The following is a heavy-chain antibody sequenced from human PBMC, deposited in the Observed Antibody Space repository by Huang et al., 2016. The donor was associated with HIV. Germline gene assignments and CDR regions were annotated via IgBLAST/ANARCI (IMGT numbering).Heavy chain of an antibody. V-gene: IGHV4-34*01. Sequence: QVQLQQWGAGLLRPSETLSLTCAVYGGSFSGYYGNWIRQPPGKGLEWIGESNHSESTNYNPSLKSRVTISVDTSRNQFSLTLTSVTAADTAVYYCARGQGGYYYYYMDVWGKGTTVTVSS. CDR3: ARGQGGYYYYYMDV. CDR2: SNHSEST. J-gene: IGHJ6*03. CDR1: GGSFSGYY.